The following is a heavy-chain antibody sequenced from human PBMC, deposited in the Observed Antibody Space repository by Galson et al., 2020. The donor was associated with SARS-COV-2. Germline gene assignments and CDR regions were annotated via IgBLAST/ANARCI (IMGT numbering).Heavy chain of an antibody. Sequence: GGSLRLSCTASGFTFSDYVMGWVRQAPGERLEWVSAISDIDDRTYYADSVKGRFTISRDNSKNTLSLQMNSLRVEDTARYYCVKEPSIKGIADFWGQGTQVTVSS. J-gene: IGHJ4*02. V-gene: IGHV3-23*01. CDR2: ISDIDDRT. CDR1: GFTFSDYV. CDR3: VKEPSIKGIADF.